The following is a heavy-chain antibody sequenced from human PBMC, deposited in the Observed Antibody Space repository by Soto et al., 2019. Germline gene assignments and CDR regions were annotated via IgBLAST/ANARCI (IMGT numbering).Heavy chain of an antibody. D-gene: IGHD2-8*01. Sequence: EVQMLESGGGLVQPGGSLRLSCAASGFTFRSYAMSWVRQAPGKGLEWVSGISGSGGSTYYADSVKGRFTISRDNSKNTLYLQSNTLPAEDTAVYYCAKVGIYCSDGVCTAYWGQGTLVTGSS. CDR2: ISGSGGST. J-gene: IGHJ4*02. V-gene: IGHV3-23*01. CDR3: AKVGIYCSDGVCTAY. CDR1: GFTFRSYA.